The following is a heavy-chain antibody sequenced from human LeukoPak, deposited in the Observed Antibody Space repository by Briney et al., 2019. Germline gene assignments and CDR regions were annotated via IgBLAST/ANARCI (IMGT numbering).Heavy chain of an antibody. Sequence: PSETLSLTCTVPGGSTSSSSYYWGWIRQPPGKGLEWIGSIYYSGSTYYNPSLKSRVTISVDTSKNQFSLKLSSVTAADTAVYYCASRALRKNSSGWYYWGQGTLVTVSS. J-gene: IGHJ4*02. CDR1: GGSTSSSSYY. CDR3: ASRALRKNSSGWYY. CDR2: IYYSGST. D-gene: IGHD6-19*01. V-gene: IGHV4-39*01.